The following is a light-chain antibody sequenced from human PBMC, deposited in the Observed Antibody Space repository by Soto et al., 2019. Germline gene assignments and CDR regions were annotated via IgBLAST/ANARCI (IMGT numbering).Light chain of an antibody. Sequence: DIQMTQSPSTLSASVGDRFTITCRASQSISSWLAWYQQKPGKAPKLLIYKASTLKSGVPSRFSGSGSGTEFTLTISSLRPDDFATYYCQHYNSYSEAFGQGTKVDIK. V-gene: IGKV1-5*03. CDR1: QSISSW. CDR2: KAS. CDR3: QHYNSYSEA. J-gene: IGKJ1*01.